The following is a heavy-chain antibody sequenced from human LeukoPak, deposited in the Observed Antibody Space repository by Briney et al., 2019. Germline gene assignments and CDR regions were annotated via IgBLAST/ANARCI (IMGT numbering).Heavy chain of an antibody. CDR1: GFTFSTYG. Sequence: GGSLRLSCAPSGFTFSTYGMNWVRQAPGEGLEWVSTIISRGSTYYTDSVKGRFTVSRDNSKNTVYLQMNSLRAEDTAVYYCAKALEGINAFEVWGRGTMVTVSS. V-gene: IGHV3-23*01. CDR3: AKALEGINAFEV. J-gene: IGHJ3*01. CDR2: IISRGST. D-gene: IGHD5-24*01.